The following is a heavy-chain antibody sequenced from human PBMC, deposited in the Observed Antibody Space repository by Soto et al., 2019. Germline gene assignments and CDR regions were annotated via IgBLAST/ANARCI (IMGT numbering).Heavy chain of an antibody. J-gene: IGHJ4*02. D-gene: IGHD3-22*01. CDR1: GYTFVSYG. V-gene: IGHV1-18*04. Sequence: QIQLVQSAAEVKKPGASVKVSCKTSGYTFVSYGISWVRQAPGQGLEWMGWISPYNGNTNFAQRFRGRVTLTTDTSTDIVYMDLMSLKSDDPAVYYCARHQNFFDSSGYYEHWGQGTLITVSS. CDR3: ARHQNFFDSSGYYEH. CDR2: ISPYNGNT.